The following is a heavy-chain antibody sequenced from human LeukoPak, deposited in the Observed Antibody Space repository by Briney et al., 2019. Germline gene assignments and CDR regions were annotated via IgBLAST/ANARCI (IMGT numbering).Heavy chain of an antibody. V-gene: IGHV4-34*01. CDR1: GGSFSGYY. CDR3: ARTSAEYSNSWIDS. CDR2: INHSGST. D-gene: IGHD6-6*01. J-gene: IGHJ5*01. Sequence: SETLSLTCAVYGGSFSGYYWSWIRQPPGKGLEWTGEINHSGSTNYNPSLKSRVAISVDTSKNQFSLKLTSVTAADTAVYYCARTSAEYSNSWIDSWGQGTLVIVSS.